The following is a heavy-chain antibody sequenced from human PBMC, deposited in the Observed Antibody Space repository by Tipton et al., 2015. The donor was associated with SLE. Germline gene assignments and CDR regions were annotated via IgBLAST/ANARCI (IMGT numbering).Heavy chain of an antibody. CDR3: ARDRGIAAAEDY. Sequence: SLRLSCAASGFTFSSYSLNWVRQAPGKGLEWVSYISSSSSTISYADSVKGRFTISRDNAKNSLYLQMYSLRAEDTAVYYCARDRGIAAAEDYWGQGTLVTVSS. J-gene: IGHJ4*02. CDR2: ISSSSSTI. V-gene: IGHV3-48*01. CDR1: GFTFSSYS. D-gene: IGHD6-13*01.